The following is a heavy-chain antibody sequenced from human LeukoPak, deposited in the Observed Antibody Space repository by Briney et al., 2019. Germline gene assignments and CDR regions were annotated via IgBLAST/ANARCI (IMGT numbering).Heavy chain of an antibody. CDR1: GGSVSSGTYY. D-gene: IGHD5-24*01. CDR3: AREGRWLPSY. J-gene: IGHJ4*02. V-gene: IGHV4-61*01. Sequence: SETLSLTCTVSGGSVSSGTYYWSWIRQPPGKGLEWIGYIYYSGSTNYNPSLKSRVTISVDTSKNQFSLKLSSVTAADTAAYYCAREGRWLPSYWGQGTLVTVSS. CDR2: IYYSGST.